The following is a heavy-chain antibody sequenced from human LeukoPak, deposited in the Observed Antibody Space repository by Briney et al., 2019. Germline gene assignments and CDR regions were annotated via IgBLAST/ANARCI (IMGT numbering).Heavy chain of an antibody. CDR2: ISSDGYRT. J-gene: IGHJ4*02. CDR1: GFPFSTCD. D-gene: IGHD3-10*01. CDR3: AKGLGTGSVLARPLHY. Sequence: PGGSLRLFCAASGFPFSTCDMHWVRQALDKGLQWVAVISSDGYRTDYPDSVRGRFTISRDNFKNTVDLQMISVTAEDTAMYFCAKGLGTGSVLARPLHYWGQGTLVTVSS. V-gene: IGHV3-30*18.